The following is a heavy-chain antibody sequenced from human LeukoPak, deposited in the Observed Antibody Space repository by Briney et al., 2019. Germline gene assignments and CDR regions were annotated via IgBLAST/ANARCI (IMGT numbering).Heavy chain of an antibody. CDR2: INPNSGST. J-gene: IGHJ4*02. Sequence: ASVKVSCKASGYTVTSYYIHWVRQAPGQGLEWMGIINPNSGSTDQTQKFQGRVTLTRDTSTSTFYMELSSLRSEDTAMYYCARSDYYGAGSFDYWGQGTLVTVSS. CDR3: ARSDYYGAGSFDY. V-gene: IGHV1-46*01. D-gene: IGHD3-10*01. CDR1: GYTVTSYY.